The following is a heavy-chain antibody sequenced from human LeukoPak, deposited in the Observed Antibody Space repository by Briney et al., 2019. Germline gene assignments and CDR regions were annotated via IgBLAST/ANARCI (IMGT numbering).Heavy chain of an antibody. CDR2: ISSSSSYI. V-gene: IGHV3-21*01. CDR1: GFTFSSYS. D-gene: IGHD4-17*01. CDR3: ARDYGDYYYFDY. Sequence: GGSLRLSCAASGFTFSSYSMNWVRQAPGKGLEWVSSISSSSSYIYYADSVKGRFTISRDNAKSSLYLQMNSLRAEDTAVYYCARDYGDYYYFDYWGQGTLVTVSS. J-gene: IGHJ4*02.